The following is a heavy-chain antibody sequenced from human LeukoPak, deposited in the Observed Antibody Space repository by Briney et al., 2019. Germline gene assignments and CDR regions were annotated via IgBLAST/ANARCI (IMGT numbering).Heavy chain of an antibody. Sequence: SETLSLTCAVYGGSFSGYYWSWIRQPPGKGLEWIGEINHSGSTNYNPSLKSRVTISVDTSKNQFSLKLSSVTAADTAVYYCAREGTGITMVRGNNWFDPWGQGTLVTVSS. D-gene: IGHD3-10*01. CDR1: GGSFSGYY. J-gene: IGHJ5*02. CDR3: AREGTGITMVRGNNWFDP. CDR2: INHSGST. V-gene: IGHV4-34*01.